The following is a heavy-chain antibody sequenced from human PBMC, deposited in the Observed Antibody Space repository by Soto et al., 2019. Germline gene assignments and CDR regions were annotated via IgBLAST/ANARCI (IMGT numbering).Heavy chain of an antibody. Sequence: GGSLRLSCAASGFTFSSYAMSLVRQAPGKGLEWVSAISGSGGSTYYADSVKGRFTISRDNSKNTLYLQMNSLRAEDTAVYYCAKDSVALRFLEWLFDYWGQGTLVTVSS. CDR1: GFTFSSYA. CDR2: ISGSGGST. D-gene: IGHD3-3*01. V-gene: IGHV3-23*01. J-gene: IGHJ4*02. CDR3: AKDSVALRFLEWLFDY.